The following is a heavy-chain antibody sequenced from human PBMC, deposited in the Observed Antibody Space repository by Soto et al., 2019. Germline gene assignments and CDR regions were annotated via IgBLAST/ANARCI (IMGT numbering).Heavy chain of an antibody. CDR2: ISTYNGNT. J-gene: IGHJ4*02. CDR1: GDTFTSYG. CDR3: ARDPSPDIVLAH. Sequence: ASVKVSCKATGDTFTSYGISWVRQAPGQGLEWMGWISTYNGNTNYEQKLQGRVTMTTDTSPLTAYMELRSLRSDYTAGYYCARDPSPDIVLAHWGQGTLVTVSS. D-gene: IGHD2-8*02. V-gene: IGHV1-18*01.